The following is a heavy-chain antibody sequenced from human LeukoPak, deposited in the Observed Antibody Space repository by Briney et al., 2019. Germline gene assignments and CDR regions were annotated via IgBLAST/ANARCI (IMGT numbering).Heavy chain of an antibody. Sequence: PGGSLRLSCAVSGFTFSGFWMSWSRQAPGKGLEWVASINSDGGEGYYADVVKGRFTISRDNAENSLYLQLSSLRAEDTAVYYCAREQRTFDYWGQGILVTVSS. J-gene: IGHJ4*02. CDR2: INSDGGEG. CDR3: AREQRTFDY. CDR1: GFTFSGFW. D-gene: IGHD5-24*01. V-gene: IGHV3-7*03.